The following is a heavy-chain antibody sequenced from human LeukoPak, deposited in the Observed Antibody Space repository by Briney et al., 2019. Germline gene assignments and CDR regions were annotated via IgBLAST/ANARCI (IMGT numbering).Heavy chain of an antibody. D-gene: IGHD5-12*01. CDR1: GFTFSSYW. J-gene: IGHJ4*02. CDR2: INSDGSST. CDR3: ARVGGGYSGYDLDY. V-gene: IGHV3-74*01. Sequence: GGSLRLSCAASGFTFSSYWMHWVRQAPGKGLVWVSRINSDGSSTSYADSVKGRFTISRDNARNTLYLQMNSLRAEDTAVYYCARVGGGYSGYDLDYWGQGTLVTVSS.